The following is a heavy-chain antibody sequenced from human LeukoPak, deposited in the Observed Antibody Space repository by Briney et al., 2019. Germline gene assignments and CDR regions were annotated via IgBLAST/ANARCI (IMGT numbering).Heavy chain of an antibody. CDR3: ARSSDHYDILTGHWVPDGADV. CDR2: INWNGGST. D-gene: IGHD3-9*01. Sequence: PGGSLRLSCAASGFTFDDYGMSWVRQAPGKGLEWVSGINWNGGSTGYADSVKGRFTISRDNAKSTLYLQVNSLRAEDTAVYYCARSSDHYDILTGHWVPDGADVRGQGTTVTVSS. J-gene: IGHJ6*02. CDR1: GFTFDDYG. V-gene: IGHV3-20*04.